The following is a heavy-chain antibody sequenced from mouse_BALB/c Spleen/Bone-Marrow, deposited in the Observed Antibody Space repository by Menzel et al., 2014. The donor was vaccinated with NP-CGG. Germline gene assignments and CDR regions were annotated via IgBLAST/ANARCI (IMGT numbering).Heavy chain of an antibody. CDR2: IRNKANGYTT. Sequence: EVKLVESGGGLVQPGGSLRLSCATSGFTFTDYYMSWVRQPPGKALEWLGFIRNKANGYTTEYSASVKGRFTIFRDNSQSILYLQMNTLRAEDSTTYYCARDDYYAMDYWGQGTSVTVSS. V-gene: IGHV7-3*02. J-gene: IGHJ4*01. CDR3: ARDDYYAMDY. CDR1: GFTFTDYY.